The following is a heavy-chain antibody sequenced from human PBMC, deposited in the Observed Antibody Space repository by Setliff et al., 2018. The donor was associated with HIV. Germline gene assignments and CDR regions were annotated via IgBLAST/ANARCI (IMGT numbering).Heavy chain of an antibody. V-gene: IGHV4-38-2*01. CDR2: IHPSGTT. Sequence: PSETLSLTCAVSGYSISSGYYWAWIRQSPGKGLDWIGSIHPSGTTYYNPSLKSRVTISVDTTTNQFSLQVNSVTAVDTAVYYCARVPHRVVGTTTLLYHFDYWGRGTLVTVSS. CDR1: GYSISSGYY. J-gene: IGHJ4*02. CDR3: ARVPHRVVGTTTLLYHFDY. D-gene: IGHD1-26*01.